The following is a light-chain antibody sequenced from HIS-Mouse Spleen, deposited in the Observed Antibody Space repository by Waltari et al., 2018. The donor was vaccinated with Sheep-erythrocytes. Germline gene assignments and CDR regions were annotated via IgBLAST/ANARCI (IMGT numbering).Light chain of an antibody. CDR2: EVS. CDR1: SSDVGGYNY. Sequence: QSALTQPPSASGSPGQSVTIPSPGTSSDVGGYNYVSWYQQHPGKAPKLMIYEVSKRPSGVPDRFSGSKSGNTASLTVSGLQAEDEADYYCSSYAGSNNWVFGGGTKLTVL. J-gene: IGLJ3*02. V-gene: IGLV2-8*01. CDR3: SSYAGSNNWV.